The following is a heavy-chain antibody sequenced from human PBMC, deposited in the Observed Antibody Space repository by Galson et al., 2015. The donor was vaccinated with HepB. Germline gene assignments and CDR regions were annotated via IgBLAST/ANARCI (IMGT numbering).Heavy chain of an antibody. CDR3: ASLHVDTAMVGREFDY. V-gene: IGHV5-10-1*01. D-gene: IGHD5-18*01. CDR1: GYSFTSYW. CDR2: IDPSDSYT. Sequence: QSGAEVKKPGESLRISCKGSGYSFTSYWISWVRQMPGKGLEWMGRIDPSDSYTNYSPSFQGHVTISADKSISTAYLRWSSLKASDTAMYYCASLHVDTAMVGREFDYWGQGTLVTVSS. J-gene: IGHJ4*02.